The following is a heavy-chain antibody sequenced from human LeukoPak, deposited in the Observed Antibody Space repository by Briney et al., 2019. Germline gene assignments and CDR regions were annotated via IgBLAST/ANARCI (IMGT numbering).Heavy chain of an antibody. Sequence: PSETLSLTCTVSGGSISSYYWSWIRQPPGKGLEWIGYIYYSGSTNYNPSLKSRVTISVDTSKNQFSLKLSSVTAADTAVYYCARDGPYYGSGRLYYYYGMDVWGQGTTVTVSS. CDR3: ARDGPYYGSGRLYYYYGMDV. CDR2: IYYSGST. D-gene: IGHD3-10*01. CDR1: GGSISSYY. V-gene: IGHV4-59*01. J-gene: IGHJ6*02.